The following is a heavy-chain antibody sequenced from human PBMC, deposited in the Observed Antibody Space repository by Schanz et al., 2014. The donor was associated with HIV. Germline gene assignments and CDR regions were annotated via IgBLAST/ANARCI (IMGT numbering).Heavy chain of an antibody. D-gene: IGHD3-22*01. J-gene: IGHJ4*02. V-gene: IGHV3-23*01. CDR1: GFTFNNYA. CDR3: AKPEYDSRGNSQSHFDS. Sequence: EVQLLDSGGGLVQPGGSLRLSCVASGFTFNNYAMTWVRQAPGKGLEWVSSIGESGGRSYYADSVNGRFTISRDNSKNTLYLQMTTLRTEDTAVYYCAKPEYDSRGNSQSHFDSWGQGTLVTVSS. CDR2: IGESGGRS.